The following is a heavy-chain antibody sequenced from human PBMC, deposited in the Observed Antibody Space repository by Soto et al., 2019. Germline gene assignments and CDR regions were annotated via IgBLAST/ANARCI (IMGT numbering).Heavy chain of an antibody. CDR3: ARGRRLGYCSGGSCHNWFDP. CDR1: GGSISCNY. D-gene: IGHD2-15*01. CDR2: SSHSGSA. V-gene: IGHV4-34*01. J-gene: IGHJ5*02. Sequence: SETLSLTCAVHGGSISCNYWSWIRQPPGKGLEWIGESSHSGSANYSPSLKSRVTISVDTSTNYLSLKMSSVTAADTAVYFCARGRRLGYCSGGSCHNWFDPWGQGTLVTVSS.